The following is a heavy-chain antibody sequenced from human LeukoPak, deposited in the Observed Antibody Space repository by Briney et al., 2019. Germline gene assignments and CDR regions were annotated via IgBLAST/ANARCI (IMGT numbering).Heavy chain of an antibody. Sequence: RTGGSLRLSCAASGFTFSSYWMHWVRQAPGKGLVWVSRINSDGSSTSYADSVKGRFTISRDNAKNTLYLQMNSLRAEDTAVYYCARDFTGGVGVLLRYFDWLPTVFDYWGQGTLVTVSS. D-gene: IGHD3-9*01. CDR2: INSDGSST. CDR1: GFTFSSYW. V-gene: IGHV3-74*01. J-gene: IGHJ4*02. CDR3: ARDFTGGVGVLLRYFDWLPTVFDY.